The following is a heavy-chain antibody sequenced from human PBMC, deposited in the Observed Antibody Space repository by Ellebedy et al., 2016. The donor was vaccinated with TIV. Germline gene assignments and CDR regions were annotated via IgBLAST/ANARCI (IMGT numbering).Heavy chain of an antibody. Sequence: GESLKISCAASGLTFSSHAMSWVRQTPGKGLEWVSGIGGDGRTHYADSVRGRFTISRDNSMTTLYLEMNSLRAEDTAVYYCARDLDKSSGWYGGAAYWGQGTLVTVSS. J-gene: IGHJ4*02. CDR1: GLTFSSHA. CDR2: IGGDGRT. V-gene: IGHV3-23*01. D-gene: IGHD6-19*01. CDR3: ARDLDKSSGWYGGAAY.